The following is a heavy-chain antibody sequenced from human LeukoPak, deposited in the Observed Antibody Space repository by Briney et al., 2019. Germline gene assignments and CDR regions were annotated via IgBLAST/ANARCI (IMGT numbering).Heavy chain of an antibody. CDR1: GFTFSSYG. D-gene: IGHD6-13*01. CDR2: IYSGGST. V-gene: IGHV3-NL1*01. J-gene: IGHJ4*02. Sequence: PGGSLRLSCAASGFTFSSYGMHWVRQAPGKGLAWVSLIYSGGSTYYADSVKGRFTISRDNSKNTLYLQMDSLRAEDTAVYYCTRARGPSTSSRQTAQLDYWGQGTLVTVSS. CDR3: TRARGPSTSSRQTAQLDY.